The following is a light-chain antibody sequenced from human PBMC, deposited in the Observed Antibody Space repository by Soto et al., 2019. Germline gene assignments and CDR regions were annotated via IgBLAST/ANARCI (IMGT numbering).Light chain of an antibody. J-gene: IGKJ3*01. CDR2: DAS. CDR3: HQSSNWPFT. Sequence: EIVLTQSPATLSLSPGERATLSCRASQSVSSYLAWSQQKPGQAPRLLIYDASNRATGVPARFSGSGSGTDFTLTISLIEHEYVAVYYWHQSSNWPFTFGPGTKVDVK. V-gene: IGKV3-11*01. CDR1: QSVSSY.